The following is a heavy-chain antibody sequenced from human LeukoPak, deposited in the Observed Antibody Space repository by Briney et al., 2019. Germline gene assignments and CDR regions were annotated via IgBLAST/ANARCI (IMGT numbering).Heavy chain of an antibody. CDR1: GFTFSTYG. D-gene: IGHD6-19*01. CDR2: ISFDGSKK. CDR3: AKGAALGYSSGWYYFDY. V-gene: IGHV3-30*18. Sequence: GRSLRLSCVVSGFTFSTYGMHWVRQAPGKGLEWVALISFDGSKKFYADFVKGRFTISRDNSENTLFLQMNSLRAEDTAVYYCAKGAALGYSSGWYYFDYWGQGSLVTVSS. J-gene: IGHJ4*02.